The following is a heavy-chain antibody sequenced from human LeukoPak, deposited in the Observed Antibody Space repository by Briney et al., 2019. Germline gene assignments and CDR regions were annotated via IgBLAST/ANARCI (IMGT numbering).Heavy chain of an antibody. V-gene: IGHV4-31*03. CDR3: ARRGPRYYYGSGSPHGMDV. Sequence: SETLSLTCTVSGVSISSGGYYWSWLPPHPGKGLECIGYIYYSGSTYYNPSLKSRVTISVDTSKNQFSLKLSSVTAADTAVYYCARRGPRYYYGSGSPHGMDVWGQGTTVTVSS. D-gene: IGHD3-10*01. J-gene: IGHJ6*02. CDR2: IYYSGST. CDR1: GVSISSGGYY.